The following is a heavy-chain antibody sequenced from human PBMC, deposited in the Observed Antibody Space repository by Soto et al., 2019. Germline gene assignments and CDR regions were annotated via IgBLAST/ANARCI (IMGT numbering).Heavy chain of an antibody. CDR1: GFSFSSYS. V-gene: IGHV3-48*02. CDR3: VRGPGWPLDY. Sequence: GGSLRLSCAGSGFSFSSYSMNWVRQAPGKGLEWVSYISSSSSTIYYADSVKGRFTVSRDDAKNSLYLQMNSLRDKDTAVYYCVRGPGWPLDYWGQGTLVTVSS. CDR2: ISSSSSTI. J-gene: IGHJ4*02.